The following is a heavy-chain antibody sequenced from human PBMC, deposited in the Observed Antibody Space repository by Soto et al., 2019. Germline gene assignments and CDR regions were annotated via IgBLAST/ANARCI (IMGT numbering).Heavy chain of an antibody. CDR1: GFTFSSYG. V-gene: IGHV3-30*18. Sequence: PGGSLRLSCAASGFTFSSYGMHWVRQAPGKGLEWVAVISYDGSNKYYADSVKGRFTISRDNSKNTLYLQMNSLRAEDTAVYYCAKGGDFWSGYYFDYYYYGMDVWGQGTTVTVS. CDR2: ISYDGSNK. D-gene: IGHD3-3*01. J-gene: IGHJ6*02. CDR3: AKGGDFWSGYYFDYYYYGMDV.